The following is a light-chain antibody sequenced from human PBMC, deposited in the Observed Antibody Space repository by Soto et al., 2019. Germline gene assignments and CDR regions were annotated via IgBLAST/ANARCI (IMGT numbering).Light chain of an antibody. CDR3: QQRSDWPPY. CDR1: QSVGSF. J-gene: IGKJ4*01. CDR2: DTS. V-gene: IGKV3-11*01. Sequence: EIVLTQSPATLSLSPGERATLSCRASQSVGSFLGWYQQKPGQAPRLLIYDTSNRATSVPARFSGSGSGTDFTFTISSLEPEDFAVYFCQQRSDWPPYFGGGTKVEIK.